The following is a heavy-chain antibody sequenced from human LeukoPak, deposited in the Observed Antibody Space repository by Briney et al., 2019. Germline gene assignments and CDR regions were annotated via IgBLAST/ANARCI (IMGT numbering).Heavy chain of an antibody. CDR2: INWNGGST. J-gene: IGHJ4*02. D-gene: IGHD3-9*01. CDR1: GFTFDDYG. Sequence: PGGSLRLSCAASGFTFDDYGMSWVRQAPGKGLEWVSGINWNGGSTGYADSVKGRFSISRDNAKNSLYLQMNSLRAEDTALYYCARDTGYDSLTAYDYWGQGTLVSVSS. V-gene: IGHV3-20*04. CDR3: ARDTGYDSLTAYDY.